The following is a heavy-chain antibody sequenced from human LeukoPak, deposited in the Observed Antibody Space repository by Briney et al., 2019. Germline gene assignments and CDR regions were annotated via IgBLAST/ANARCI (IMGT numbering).Heavy chain of an antibody. J-gene: IGHJ4*02. V-gene: IGHV4-31*11. CDR3: ARDRGYCTNGVCPSDY. Sequence: SETLSLTCAVSGGSLISTTYYWGWIRQHPGKGLEWIGYIYYSGSTYYNPSLKSRVTISVDTSKNQFSLKLSSVTAADTAVYYCARDRGYCTNGVCPSDYWGQGTLVTVSS. CDR1: GGSLISTTYY. CDR2: IYYSGST. D-gene: IGHD2-8*01.